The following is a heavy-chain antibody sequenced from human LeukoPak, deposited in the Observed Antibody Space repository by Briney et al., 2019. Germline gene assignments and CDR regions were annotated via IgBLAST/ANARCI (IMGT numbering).Heavy chain of an antibody. CDR1: GGSFSGYY. J-gene: IGHJ4*02. Sequence: SETLSLTCAVYGGSFSGYYWSWIRQPPGKGLEWIGEINHSGSTNYNPSLKSRVTISVDTSENQFSLKLSSVTAADTAVYYCARGRSSRNRPRLDYWGQGTLVTVSS. D-gene: IGHD1-14*01. CDR2: INHSGST. CDR3: ARGRSSRNRPRLDY. V-gene: IGHV4-34*01.